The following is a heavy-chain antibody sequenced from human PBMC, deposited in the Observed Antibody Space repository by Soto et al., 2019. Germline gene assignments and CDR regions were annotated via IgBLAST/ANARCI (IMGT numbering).Heavy chain of an antibody. CDR2: IYHSGST. CDR1: GGSISSSNW. J-gene: IGHJ5*02. V-gene: IGHV4-4*02. Sequence: PSGTLSLTCAVSGGSISSSNWWSWVRQPPGKGLEWIGEIYHSGSTNYNPSLKSRVTISVDKSKNQFSLKLSSVTAADTAVYYCARQATTLIPAAASNWFDPWGQGTLVTVSS. CDR3: ARQATTLIPAAASNWFDP. D-gene: IGHD6-13*01.